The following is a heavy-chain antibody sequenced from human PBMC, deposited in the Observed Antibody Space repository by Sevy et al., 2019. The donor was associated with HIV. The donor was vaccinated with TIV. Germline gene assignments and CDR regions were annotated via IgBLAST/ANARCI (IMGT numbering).Heavy chain of an antibody. CDR3: ARAYCSGGSCYSLVY. D-gene: IGHD2-15*01. V-gene: IGHV1-18*01. CDR2: VSAHNGDT. CDR1: GYTFTSYR. Sequence: ASVKVSCKASGYTFTSYRIYWVRQAPGQGLEWMGWVSAHNGDTNYVQKVQGRVAMTTDTSTSTAYMELRSLTSDDTAVYYCARAYCSGGSCYSLVYWGQGSLVTVSS. J-gene: IGHJ4*02.